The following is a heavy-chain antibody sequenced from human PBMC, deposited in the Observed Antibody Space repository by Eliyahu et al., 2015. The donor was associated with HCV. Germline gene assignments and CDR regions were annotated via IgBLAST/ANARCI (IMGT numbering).Heavy chain of an antibody. CDR1: GXVFGDYA. V-gene: IGHV3-49*03. J-gene: IGHJ4*02. CDR2: IRSKPYGGAI. Sequence: EVQLVESGGGFIQXGQXLRLSCTASGXVFGDYAMGWFRQAPGKGLEWVAFIRSKPYGGAIEYAASVRGRFTVSRDDSKSVAYLQMTSLRTEDTAVYYCSRVPHYWGQGTLVTVSS. CDR3: SRVPHY.